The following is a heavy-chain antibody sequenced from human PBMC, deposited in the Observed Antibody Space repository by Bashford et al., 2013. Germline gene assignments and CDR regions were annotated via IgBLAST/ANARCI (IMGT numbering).Heavy chain of an antibody. V-gene: IGHV3-73*01. J-gene: IGHJ6*02. CDR3: AKDLGSSSSSLYYYNYYGMDV. Sequence: WVRQMPGKGLEWVGRIRSKANSYATAYAASVKGRFTISRDDSKNTAYLQMNSLKTEDTAVYYCAKDLGSSSSSLYYYNYYGMDVWGQGTTVTVSS. CDR2: IRSKANSYAT. D-gene: IGHD6-6*01.